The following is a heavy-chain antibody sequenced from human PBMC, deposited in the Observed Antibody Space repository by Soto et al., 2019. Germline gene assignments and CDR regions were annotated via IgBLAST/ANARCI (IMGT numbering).Heavy chain of an antibody. D-gene: IGHD2-15*01. CDR3: ARCYCSVGSCYACWHFDL. Sequence: QVQLVQSGAEVKKPGASVKVSCQASGYTFTNYAISWVRHAPGQGLEWMGWISASTRNTDQAQNFQGRVTMTIYTSTNTAHMELRSLRSDDTAVYYCARCYCSVGSCYACWHFDLWGRGTLVTVSS. CDR1: GYTFTNYA. CDR2: ISASTRNT. J-gene: IGHJ2*01. V-gene: IGHV1-18*01.